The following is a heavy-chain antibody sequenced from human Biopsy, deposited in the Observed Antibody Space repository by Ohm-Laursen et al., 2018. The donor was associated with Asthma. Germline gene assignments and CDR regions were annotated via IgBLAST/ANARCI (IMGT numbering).Heavy chain of an antibody. Sequence: TLSLTCSLSSGSGGYMRSGNYYWGWIRQPPGKGLEWIGRIYYSGTTRYNPSLESRVTVSADTSKNQFSLKLTSVTAADTAVYYCVRGSSSWHHGPFHYYYGLDVWGQGTTATVSS. D-gene: IGHD6-13*01. CDR1: SGSGGYMRSGNYY. J-gene: IGHJ6*02. V-gene: IGHV4-39*01. CDR3: VRGSSSWHHGPFHYYYGLDV. CDR2: IYYSGTT.